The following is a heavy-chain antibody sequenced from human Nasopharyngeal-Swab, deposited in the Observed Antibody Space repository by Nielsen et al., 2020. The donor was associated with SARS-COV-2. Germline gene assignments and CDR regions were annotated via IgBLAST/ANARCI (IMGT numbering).Heavy chain of an antibody. CDR3: TRGSRYYPDYYCGMDV. CDR1: GFTFSSYA. Sequence: GGSLRLSCAASGFTFSSYAMTWFRQAPGKGLEWVGFIRSKAYGGTTEYAASVKGRFSISRDDSKRIAYLQTNSLKTEDTAVYYCTRGSRYYPDYYCGMDVWGQGTTVTVSS. D-gene: IGHD3-3*01. V-gene: IGHV3-49*03. CDR2: IRSKAYGGTT. J-gene: IGHJ6*02.